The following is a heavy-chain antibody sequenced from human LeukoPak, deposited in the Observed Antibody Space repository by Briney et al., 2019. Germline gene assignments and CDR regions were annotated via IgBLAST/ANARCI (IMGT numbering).Heavy chain of an antibody. Sequence: SETLSLTCTVSGGSISSYYWSWIRQPPGKGLEWIGYIYYSGSTNYNPSLKSRVTISVDTSKNQFSLKLSSVTAADTAVYYCAREVKRGGIAVAGTRGNWFDPWGQGTLVTVSS. CDR3: AREVKRGGIAVAGTRGNWFDP. D-gene: IGHD6-19*01. CDR1: GGSISSYY. CDR2: IYYSGST. V-gene: IGHV4-59*01. J-gene: IGHJ5*02.